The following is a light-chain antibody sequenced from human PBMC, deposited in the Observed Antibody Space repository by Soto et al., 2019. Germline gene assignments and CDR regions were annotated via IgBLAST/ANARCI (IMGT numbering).Light chain of an antibody. CDR3: QQSFTTPYP. CDR1: QTIAMY. CDR2: TTS. Sequence: DIQMTQSPSSLSASVGDRVTITCRASQTIAMYVNWFQQKPGKAPKPLIYTTSSLQSGVPPTFSSSGSETDLTLTITRLQPEDSATYYCQQSFTTPYPLGQGTKLEIK. J-gene: IGKJ2*01. V-gene: IGKV1-39*01.